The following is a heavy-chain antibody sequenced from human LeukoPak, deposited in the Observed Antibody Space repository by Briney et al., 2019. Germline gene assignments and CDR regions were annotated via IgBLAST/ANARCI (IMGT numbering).Heavy chain of an antibody. D-gene: IGHD5-18*01. CDR2: ISSSSSYI. V-gene: IGHV3-21*01. CDR3: AREGGYSYGIDAFDI. J-gene: IGHJ3*02. CDR1: AFTFSSES. Sequence: GGALRLFCAPSAFTFSSESMNWVRQAPGKGLEWVSSISSSSSYIYYADSVKGRFTISRDNAKNSLYLQMNSLRAEDTAVYYCAREGGYSYGIDAFDIWGQGTMVTVSS.